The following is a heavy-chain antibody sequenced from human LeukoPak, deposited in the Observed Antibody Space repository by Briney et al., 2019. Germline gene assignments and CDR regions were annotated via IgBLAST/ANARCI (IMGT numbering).Heavy chain of an antibody. CDR1: GYIFTGYY. CDR3: ARDYYGSGSYFDY. CDR2: INPNSGGT. V-gene: IGHV1-2*06. J-gene: IGHJ4*02. Sequence: ASVKVSCKASGYIFTGYYMHWVRQAPGQGLEWMGRINPNSGGTNYAQKFQGRVTMTRDTSISTAYIELSRLRSDDTAMYYCARDYYGSGSYFDYWGQGTLVTVSS. D-gene: IGHD3-10*01.